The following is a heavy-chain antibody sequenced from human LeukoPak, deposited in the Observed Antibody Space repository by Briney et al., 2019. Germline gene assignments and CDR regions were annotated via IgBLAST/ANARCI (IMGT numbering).Heavy chain of an antibody. CDR3: AKDRRAVAGFDY. J-gene: IGHJ4*02. Sequence: PGGSLRLSCAASGFTFSSYSMNWVRQAPGKGLEWVSSISSTSSYIYYADSVKGRFTISRDNSKNTLYLQMNSLRAEDTAVYYCAKDRRAVAGFDYWGQGTLVTVSS. CDR1: GFTFSSYS. CDR2: ISSTSSYI. D-gene: IGHD6-19*01. V-gene: IGHV3-21*04.